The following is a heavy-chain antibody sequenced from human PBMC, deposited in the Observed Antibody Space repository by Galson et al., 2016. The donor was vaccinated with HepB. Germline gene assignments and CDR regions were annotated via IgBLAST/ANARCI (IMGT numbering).Heavy chain of an antibody. Sequence: SLRLSCAASGFTVSGTYMSWVRQAPGKGLQWVSVIYSDGTTYYTDSVKGRFTIARDSAENTVFLQMNSLRTEDTALYYCARGAGIAVVVLEDCYFDLWAEAPSLLSPQ. D-gene: IGHD2-21*01. J-gene: IGHJ2*01. CDR1: GFTVSGTY. CDR2: IYSDGTT. V-gene: IGHV3-66*01. CDR3: ARGAGIAVVVLEDCYFDL.